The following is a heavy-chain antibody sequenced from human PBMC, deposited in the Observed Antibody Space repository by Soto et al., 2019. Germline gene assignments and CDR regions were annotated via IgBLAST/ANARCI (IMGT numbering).Heavy chain of an antibody. J-gene: IGHJ6*02. CDR1: GFTFSSYA. CDR2: ISGSGGST. V-gene: IGHV3-23*01. Sequence: GGSLRLSCAASGFTFSSYAMSWVRQAPGKGLEWVSAISGSGGSTYYSDSVKGGCTISRDNSKNTLYLQMNSLKTEDTAVYYRTTERSFAPWELLGYYYYYGMDVWGQGTTVTVSS. CDR3: TTERSFAPWELLGYYYYYGMDV. D-gene: IGHD1-26*01.